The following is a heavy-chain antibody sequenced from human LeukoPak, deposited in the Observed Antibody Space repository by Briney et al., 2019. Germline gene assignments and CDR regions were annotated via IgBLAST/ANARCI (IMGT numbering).Heavy chain of an antibody. CDR1: GGSISSSSHY. D-gene: IGHD1-14*01. CDR3: ARTWKPVPFDY. CDR2: VYYSGST. V-gene: IGHV4-39*01. J-gene: IGHJ4*02. Sequence: AETLSLTCTVSGGSISSSSHYWGRIRQPPGKGLEWIGSVYYSGSTYYNPSLKSRVTISVDTSKTQFSLKLRSVTAADTAVYYCARTWKPVPFDYWGQGTLVTASS.